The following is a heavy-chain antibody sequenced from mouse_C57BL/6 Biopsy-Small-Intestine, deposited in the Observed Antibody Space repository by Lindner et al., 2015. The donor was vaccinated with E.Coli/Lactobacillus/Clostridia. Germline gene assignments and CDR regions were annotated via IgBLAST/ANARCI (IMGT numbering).Heavy chain of an antibody. V-gene: IGHV1-39*01. D-gene: IGHD2-1*01. CDR1: GYSFTDYN. CDR2: ITPNYGST. CDR3: ARHGNYFDF. J-gene: IGHJ2*01. Sequence: QLQESGPELVKPGASVKISCKASGYSFTDYNMNWVRQSNGKSLEWIGVITPNYGSTTYNQEFKGRATLTVDQSSSTAYMHLNSLTSEDSAVYYCARHGNYFDFWGQGTTLTVSS.